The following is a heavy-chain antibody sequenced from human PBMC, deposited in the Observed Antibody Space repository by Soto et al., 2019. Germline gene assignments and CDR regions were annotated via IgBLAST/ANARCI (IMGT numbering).Heavy chain of an antibody. D-gene: IGHD3-3*01. CDR3: ARDWFLEWSFDY. Sequence: ASVKVSCKASGYTFTSYAMHWVRQAPGQRLEWMGWINAGNGNTKYSQKFQGRVTITRDTSASTAYMELSSLRSEDTAVYYCARDWFLEWSFDYWGQGTLVTVSS. CDR2: INAGNGNT. J-gene: IGHJ4*02. V-gene: IGHV1-3*01. CDR1: GYTFTSYA.